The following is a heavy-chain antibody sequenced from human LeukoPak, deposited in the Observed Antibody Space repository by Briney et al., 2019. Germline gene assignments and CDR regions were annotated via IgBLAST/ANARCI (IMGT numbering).Heavy chain of an antibody. Sequence: GGSLRLSCAASGSTVSTNYINWVRQAPGKGLEWVSVIYSGGSTYYADSVKGRFTISRDNSKNTLYLQMNSLRAEDTAVYYCARAPRKYSSGMDYWGQGTLVTVSS. J-gene: IGHJ4*02. V-gene: IGHV3-66*01. D-gene: IGHD6-19*01. CDR2: IYSGGST. CDR3: ARAPRKYSSGMDY. CDR1: GSTVSTNY.